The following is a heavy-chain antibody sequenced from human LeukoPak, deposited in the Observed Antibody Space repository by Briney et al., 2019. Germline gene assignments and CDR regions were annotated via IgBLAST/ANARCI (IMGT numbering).Heavy chain of an antibody. CDR2: IYYSGST. CDR3: ASLDTYSSSLDY. Sequence: SETLSLTCTVSGGSITSYYWSWIRQPPGKGLEWIGYIYYSGSTNFNPSLESRVTISVDTSKNQFSLKLSSVTAADTAVYYCASLDTYSSSLDYWGQGTLVTVSS. D-gene: IGHD6-13*01. CDR1: GGSITSYY. V-gene: IGHV4-59*08. J-gene: IGHJ4*02.